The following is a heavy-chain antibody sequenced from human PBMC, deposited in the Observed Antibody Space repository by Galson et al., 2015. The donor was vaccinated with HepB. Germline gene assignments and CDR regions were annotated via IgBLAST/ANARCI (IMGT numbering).Heavy chain of an antibody. J-gene: IGHJ4*02. CDR3: TKSASKFTYFGH. CDR2: IKDDGTNA. D-gene: IGHD2/OR15-2a*01. Sequence: SLRLSCAASGITFSGYWMHWVRQAPGKGLVWVSRIKDDGTNADYAGSVKGRFTISRDNADNTLYLQIHSLRAEDTAVYYCTKSASKFTYFGHWGQGTLVTVSS. CDR1: GITFSGYW. V-gene: IGHV3-74*01.